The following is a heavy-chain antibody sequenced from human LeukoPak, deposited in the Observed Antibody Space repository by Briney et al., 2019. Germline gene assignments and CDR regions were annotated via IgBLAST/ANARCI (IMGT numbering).Heavy chain of an antibody. Sequence: SSETLSLTCAVSGGSISSSNWWSWVRQPPGKGLEWIGEINHSGSTNYNPSLKSRVTISVDTSKNQFSLKLSSVTAADTAVYYCARGPRYFDYWGQGTLVTVSS. V-gene: IGHV4-4*02. CDR1: GGSISSSNW. CDR2: INHSGST. J-gene: IGHJ4*02. CDR3: ARGPRYFDY.